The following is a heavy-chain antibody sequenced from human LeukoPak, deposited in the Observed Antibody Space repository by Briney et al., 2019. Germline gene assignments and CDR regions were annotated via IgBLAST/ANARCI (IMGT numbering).Heavy chain of an antibody. CDR1: GYTFTGYY. V-gene: IGHV1-2*02. Sequence: ASVKVSCKASGYTFTGYYMHWVRQAPGQGPEWMGWINPNSGGTNYAQKFQGRVTMTRDTSISTAYMELSRLRSDDTAVYYCARDYYDSSGYDYWGQGTLVTVSS. CDR2: INPNSGGT. CDR3: ARDYYDSSGYDY. D-gene: IGHD3-22*01. J-gene: IGHJ4*02.